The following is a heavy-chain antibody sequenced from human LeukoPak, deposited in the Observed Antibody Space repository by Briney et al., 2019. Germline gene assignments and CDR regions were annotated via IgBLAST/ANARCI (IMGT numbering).Heavy chain of an antibody. Sequence: PGGSLRLSCAASGFTFSNYAMSWVRQAPGKGLEWVSGISGSGGGTNYADPVKGRFTISRDNSRNTLYLQMNSLRAEDTAIYYCAKDGGPTVFYYFDYWGQGTLITVSS. J-gene: IGHJ4*02. CDR3: AKDGGPTVFYYFDY. V-gene: IGHV3-23*01. D-gene: IGHD1-1*01. CDR1: GFTFSNYA. CDR2: ISGSGGGT.